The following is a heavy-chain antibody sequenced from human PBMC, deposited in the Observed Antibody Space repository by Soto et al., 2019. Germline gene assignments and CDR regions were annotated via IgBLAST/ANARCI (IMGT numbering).Heavy chain of an antibody. CDR2: IKQDGSEE. CDR3: ARIAASGRGWDV. V-gene: IGHV3-7*01. D-gene: IGHD6-13*01. CDR1: GFTFSSYW. Sequence: EVQLVESGGGLVQPGGSLRLSCVDSGFTFSSYWMSWVRQAPVKGLEWVGNIKQDGSEENYAGSVKGRFTISRDNAKNSMDLQMHSLGVEDTAVYYCARIAASGRGWDVWGQGTTVGVSS. J-gene: IGHJ6*02.